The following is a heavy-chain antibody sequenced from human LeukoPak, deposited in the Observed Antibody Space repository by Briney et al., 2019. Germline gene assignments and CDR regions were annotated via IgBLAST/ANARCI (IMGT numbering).Heavy chain of an antibody. CDR1: GFTFSNAW. V-gene: IGHV3-15*01. Sequence: GGSLRLSCAASGFTFSNAWMSWVRQAPGKGLEYVGRIKIKTDGGTIEYSARVKGRFTISRDDSKNTLYLIMNTLETEDTGVYYCTRISGSSSGPFDYWGQGSLVTVSS. D-gene: IGHD1-26*01. CDR3: TRISGSSSGPFDY. J-gene: IGHJ4*02. CDR2: IKIKTDGGTI.